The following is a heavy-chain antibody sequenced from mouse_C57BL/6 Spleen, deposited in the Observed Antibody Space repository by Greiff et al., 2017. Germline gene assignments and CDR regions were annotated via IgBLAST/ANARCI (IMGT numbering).Heavy chain of an antibody. CDR1: GFSLTSYG. D-gene: IGHD2-5*01. Sequence: VQLVESGPGLVAPSQSLSITCTVSGFSLTSYGVDLVRQPPGKGLEWLGVIWGGGSTNYNSGLISRLSLSKDNSKSQVFLKRNSLQTEDTAMYYCAKHEDSNSCAYWGQGTLVTVSA. CDR3: AKHEDSNSCAY. V-gene: IGHV2-9*01. CDR2: IWGGGST. J-gene: IGHJ3*01.